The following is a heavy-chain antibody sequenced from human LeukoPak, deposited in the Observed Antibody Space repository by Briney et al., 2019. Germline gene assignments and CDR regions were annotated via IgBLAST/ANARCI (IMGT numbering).Heavy chain of an antibody. V-gene: IGHV3-21*01. CDR2: ISGSGDTT. J-gene: IGHJ5*02. CDR3: ARGADGVSSNSRGWFDP. CDR1: GFTFSRHG. Sequence: PGGFLRLSCAASGFTFSRHGMNWVRQAPGKGLEWVSGISGSGDTTYYADSVKGRFTISRDNARNSLCLQMNTLRAEDTAVYSCARGADGVSSNSRGWFDPWGQGTLVTVSS. D-gene: IGHD2-15*01.